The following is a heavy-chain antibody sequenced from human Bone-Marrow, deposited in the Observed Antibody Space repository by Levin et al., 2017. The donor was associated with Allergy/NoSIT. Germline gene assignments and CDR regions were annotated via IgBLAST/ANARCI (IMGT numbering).Heavy chain of an antibody. J-gene: IGHJ5*02. CDR1: GYTFTSYD. V-gene: IGHV1-8*01. Sequence: GESLKISCKASGYTFTSYDINWVRQATGQGLEWMGWMNPNSGNTGYAQKFQGRVTMTRNTSISTAYMELSSLRSEDTAVYYCARGPIGGYFDWFKAPTTENNNWFDPWGQGTLVTVSS. CDR3: ARGPIGGYFDWFKAPTTENNNWFDP. D-gene: IGHD3-9*01. CDR2: MNPNSGNT.